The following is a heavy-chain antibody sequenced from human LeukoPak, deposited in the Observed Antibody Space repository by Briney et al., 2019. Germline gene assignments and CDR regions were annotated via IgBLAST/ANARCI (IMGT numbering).Heavy chain of an antibody. J-gene: IGHJ5*02. CDR2: IYYSGST. CDR3: ARDRGRSGSPTPRWFDP. Sequence: SETLSLTCTVSGGSISSYYWSWIRQPPGKGLEWIGYIYYSGSTNYNPSLKSRVTISVDTSKNQFSLKLSSVTAADTAVYYCARDRGRSGSPTPRWFDPWGQGTLVTVSS. V-gene: IGHV4-59*12. CDR1: GGSISSYY. D-gene: IGHD1-26*01.